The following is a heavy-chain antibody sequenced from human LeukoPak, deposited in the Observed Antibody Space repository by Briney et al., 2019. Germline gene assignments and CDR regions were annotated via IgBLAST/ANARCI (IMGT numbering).Heavy chain of an antibody. Sequence: ASVKVSCKASGYTFTRYYMHWVRQAPGQGLEWMGIINPSGGSTSYAQKFQGRVTMTRDTSTSTVYMELSSLRSEDTAVYYCARAGETLLIAAAGFDYWGQGTLVTVSS. CDR2: INPSGGST. CDR3: ARAGETLLIAAAGFDY. V-gene: IGHV1-46*01. J-gene: IGHJ4*02. D-gene: IGHD6-13*01. CDR1: GYTFTRYY.